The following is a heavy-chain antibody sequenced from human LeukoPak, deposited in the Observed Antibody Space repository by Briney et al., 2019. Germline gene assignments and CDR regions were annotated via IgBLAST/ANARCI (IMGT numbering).Heavy chain of an antibody. J-gene: IGHJ4*02. Sequence: ASVKVSCKASGYSFTDYDIHWVRQAPGQGLEWMGWISAYNGNTNYAQKLQGRVTMTTDTSTSTAYMELRSLRSDDTAVYYCARALYYDYIWGYFDYWGQGTLVTVSS. CDR1: GYSFTDYD. CDR3: ARALYYDYIWGYFDY. D-gene: IGHD3-16*01. CDR2: ISAYNGNT. V-gene: IGHV1-18*04.